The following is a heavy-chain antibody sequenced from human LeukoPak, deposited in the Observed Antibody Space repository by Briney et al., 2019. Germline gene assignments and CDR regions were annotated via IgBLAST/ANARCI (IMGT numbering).Heavy chain of an antibody. J-gene: IGHJ4*02. Sequence: GGSLGLSCAAPGFTLNGYWMHWVRQAPGKGPVWVSRINSDGSTISYADSVKGRFTISRDNSKNTLYLQMNSLRAEDTAVYYCSRDNEEVVTVAIGYSSSWTFDYWGQGTLVTVS. CDR3: SRDNEEVVTVAIGYSSSWTFDY. V-gene: IGHV3-74*01. CDR1: GFTLNGYW. CDR2: INSDGSTI. D-gene: IGHD6-13*01.